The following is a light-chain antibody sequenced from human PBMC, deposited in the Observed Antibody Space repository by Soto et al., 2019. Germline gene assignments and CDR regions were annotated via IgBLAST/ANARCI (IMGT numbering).Light chain of an antibody. CDR2: GAS. CDR3: QQYGSSLSIT. Sequence: VLSQSPGTLSLSPGERATVSCRASQSVSNNYLAWYQQKPGQAPRLLIYGASNRATGIPDRFSGSGSGTDFTLTISRLEPEDFAVYYCQQYGSSLSITFGQGTRLAVK. J-gene: IGKJ5*01. CDR1: QSVSNNY. V-gene: IGKV3-20*01.